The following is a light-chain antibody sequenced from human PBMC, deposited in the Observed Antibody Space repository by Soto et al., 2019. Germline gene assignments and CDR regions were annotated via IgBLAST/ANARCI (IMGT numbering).Light chain of an antibody. CDR3: QQYGSSRT. J-gene: IGKJ1*01. CDR1: QSVVSSH. CDR2: GAS. Sequence: EIVLTQSPGTLSLSPGERATLSCRASQSVVSSHLAWFQQKPGQAPRLLIYGASTRATGIPDRISGSGSGTDFTLTISRLEPEDFAVYYCQQYGSSRTFGQGTKVDI. V-gene: IGKV3-20*01.